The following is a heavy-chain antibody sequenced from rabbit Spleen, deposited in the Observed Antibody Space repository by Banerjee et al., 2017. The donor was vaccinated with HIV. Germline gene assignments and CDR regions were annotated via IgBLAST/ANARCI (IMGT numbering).Heavy chain of an antibody. CDR2: INAATGKP. CDR3: ARDLVGVIGWNFYL. J-gene: IGHJ4*01. CDR1: GFRFSFNNDYV. V-gene: IGHV1S45*01. D-gene: IGHD1-1*01. Sequence: QEQLVESGGGLVRPGASLTLTCKASGFRFSFNNDYVMCWVRQAPGKGLEWIACINAATGKPVYATWAKGRFTISRTSSTTVTLQMTSLTAADTATYFCARDLVGVIGWNFYLWGPGTLVTVS.